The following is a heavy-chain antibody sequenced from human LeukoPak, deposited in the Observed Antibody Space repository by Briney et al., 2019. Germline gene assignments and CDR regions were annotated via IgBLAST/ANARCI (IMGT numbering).Heavy chain of an antibody. CDR3: ARDVSSSWSGNWFDP. V-gene: IGHV3-66*01. CDR1: GFTVSSNY. J-gene: IGHJ5*02. CDR2: IYSGGST. Sequence: GGSLRLSCAASGFTVSSNYMSRVRQAPGKGLEWVSVIYSGGSTYYADSVKGRFTISRDNSKNTLYLQMNSLRAEDTAVYYCARDVSSSWSGNWFDPWGQGTLVTVSS. D-gene: IGHD6-13*01.